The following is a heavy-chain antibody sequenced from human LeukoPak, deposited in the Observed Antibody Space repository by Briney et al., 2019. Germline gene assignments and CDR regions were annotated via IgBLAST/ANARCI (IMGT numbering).Heavy chain of an antibody. D-gene: IGHD1-26*01. CDR3: ARVGGIVGARYFDY. Sequence: GGSLRLSCAASGFTFSSYSMNWVRQAPGKGLEWLSSISSSSSYIYYADSVKGRFTISRDNAKNSLYLQMNSLRAEDTAVYYCARVGGIVGARYFDYWGQGTLVTASS. CDR2: ISSSSSYI. V-gene: IGHV3-21*01. J-gene: IGHJ4*02. CDR1: GFTFSSYS.